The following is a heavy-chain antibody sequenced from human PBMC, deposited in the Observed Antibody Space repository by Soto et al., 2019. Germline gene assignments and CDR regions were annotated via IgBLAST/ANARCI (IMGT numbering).Heavy chain of an antibody. J-gene: IGHJ4*02. V-gene: IGHV4-59*01. Sequence: SETLSVTCTVSGGFISSYYWSWIRQPPGKGLEWIGYIYYSGSTNYNPSLKSRVTISVDTSKNQFSLKLSSVTAADTAVYYCAKWAVRGMVRTAFDYWGQGTLVTVSS. CDR3: AKWAVRGMVRTAFDY. CDR2: IYYSGST. D-gene: IGHD3-10*01. CDR1: GGFISSYY.